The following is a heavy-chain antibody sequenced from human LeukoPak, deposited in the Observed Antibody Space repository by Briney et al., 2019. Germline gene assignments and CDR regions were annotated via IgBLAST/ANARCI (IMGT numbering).Heavy chain of an antibody. CDR2: IWYDGSNK. CDR3: AKGRTVTTRTNYFDY. J-gene: IGHJ4*02. D-gene: IGHD4-17*01. CDR1: GFTFSSYG. V-gene: IGHV3-33*06. Sequence: PGRSLRLSCAASGFTFSSYGMHWVRQAPGKGLEWVAVIWYDGSNKYYADSVKGRFTISRDNSKNTLYLQMNSPRAEDTAVYYCAKGRTVTTRTNYFDYWGQGTLVTVSS.